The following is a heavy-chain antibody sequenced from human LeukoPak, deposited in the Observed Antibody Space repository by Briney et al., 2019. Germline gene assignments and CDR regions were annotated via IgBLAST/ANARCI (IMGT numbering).Heavy chain of an antibody. V-gene: IGHV3-30*02. Sequence: PGGSPRLSCAASGFTFSSYGMHWVRQAPGKGLEWVAFIRYDGSNKYYADSVKGRFTISRDNSKNTLYLQMNSLRAEDTAVYYCARDPISSSSLDGAIFDYWGQGTLVTVSS. J-gene: IGHJ4*02. CDR1: GFTFSSYG. CDR2: IRYDGSNK. CDR3: ARDPISSSSLDGAIFDY. D-gene: IGHD6-6*01.